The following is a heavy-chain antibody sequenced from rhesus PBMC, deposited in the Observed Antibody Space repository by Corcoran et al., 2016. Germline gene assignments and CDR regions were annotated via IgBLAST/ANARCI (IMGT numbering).Heavy chain of an antibody. Sequence: EVQLVESGGGVVQPGGSLRLSCAASGFTFDDYAIHWVRQAPGKGLEWVSAISWDGGSTGYADSVKGRFTISRDNAKNSLYLQMDRLRAEDTALYYCAKGPKYYYSGSYHFDYWGQGVLVTVSS. D-gene: IGHD3-16*01. CDR1: GFTFDDYA. CDR2: ISWDGGST. CDR3: AKGPKYYYSGSYHFDY. V-gene: IGHV3-201*01. J-gene: IGHJ4*01.